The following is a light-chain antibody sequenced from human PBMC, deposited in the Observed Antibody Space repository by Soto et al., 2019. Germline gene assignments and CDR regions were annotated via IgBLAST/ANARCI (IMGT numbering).Light chain of an antibody. CDR2: GAS. J-gene: IGKJ2*01. CDR3: QQYNNWPPLYT. Sequence: EIVMTQSPATLSVSPGERATLSCRASQSVSSNLAWYQQKPGQAPRLLIYGASIRATGIPARFSGSGSGTEFTLPISSLQSEDFAVYYCQQYNNWPPLYTFGQGTKLEIK. V-gene: IGKV3D-15*01. CDR1: QSVSSN.